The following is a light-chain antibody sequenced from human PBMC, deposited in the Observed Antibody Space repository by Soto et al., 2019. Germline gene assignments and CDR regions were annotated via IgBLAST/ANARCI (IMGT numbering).Light chain of an antibody. CDR2: RND. CDR3: AAWDDSLSGSYV. CDR1: SSNIGNNY. V-gene: IGLV1-47*01. Sequence: QSVLTQPPSASGTPGQRVTVSCSGSSSNIGNNYVFWYQHLPGTAPKLLIYRNDQRPSGVSARFSGSKSGTSASLAISGLRFEDEADYYCAAWDDSLSGSYVFGSGTKLIVL. J-gene: IGLJ1*01.